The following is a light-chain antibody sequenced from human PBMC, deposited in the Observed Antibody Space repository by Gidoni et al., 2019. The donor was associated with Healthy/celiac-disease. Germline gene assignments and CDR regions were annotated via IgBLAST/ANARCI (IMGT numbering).Light chain of an antibody. CDR1: QSISSW. CDR2: DAS. Sequence: DIQMTQSPSTLSASVGDRVTSTCRASQSISSWLAWYQQKPGKAPKLLIYDASSLESGVPSRFCGSGSGTEFTLTISSLQPDDFATYYCQQYNSYPYTFGQGTKLEIK. CDR3: QQYNSYPYT. V-gene: IGKV1-5*01. J-gene: IGKJ2*01.